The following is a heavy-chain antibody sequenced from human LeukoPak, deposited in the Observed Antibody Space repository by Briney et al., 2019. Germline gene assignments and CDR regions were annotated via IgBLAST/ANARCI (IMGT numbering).Heavy chain of an antibody. Sequence: GSLRLSCAASGFTFSSYWMSWVRQPPGKGLEWIGEINHSGSTNYNPSLKSRVTISVDTSKNQFSLKLSSVTAADTAVYYCARPMVRGVTQRRDFDYWGQGTLVTVSS. CDR2: INHSGST. CDR1: GFTFSSYW. V-gene: IGHV4-34*01. CDR3: ARPMVRGVTQRRDFDY. J-gene: IGHJ4*02. D-gene: IGHD3-10*01.